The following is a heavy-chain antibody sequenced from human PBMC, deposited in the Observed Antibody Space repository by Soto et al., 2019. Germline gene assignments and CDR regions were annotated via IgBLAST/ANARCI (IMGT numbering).Heavy chain of an antibody. V-gene: IGHV1-8*01. CDR1: GYTFTSYD. CDR2: MNPNSGNT. J-gene: IGHJ5*02. CDR3: ARRAQYYYGSGSYYNGEINWFDP. D-gene: IGHD3-10*01. Sequence: QVQLVQSGAEVKKPGASVKVSCKASGYTFTSYDINWVRQATGQGLEWIGWMNPNSGNTGYAQKFQGRVTMTRNTSISTAYMELSSLRSEDTAVYYCARRAQYYYGSGSYYNGEINWFDPWGQGTLVTVSS.